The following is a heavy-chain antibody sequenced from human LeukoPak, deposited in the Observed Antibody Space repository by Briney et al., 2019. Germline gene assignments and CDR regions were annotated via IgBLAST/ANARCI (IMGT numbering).Heavy chain of an antibody. Sequence: SVKVSCNASGATFTRYAISWVRRAPGQGLEWMGGIIPIFGTANYAQKFQGRVTITADESTSTAYMEVSSLRSEDTAVYYCARAYSGYDFFDYWGQGILVTVSS. CDR1: GATFTRYA. CDR3: ARAYSGYDFFDY. CDR2: IIPIFGTA. V-gene: IGHV1-69*13. J-gene: IGHJ4*02. D-gene: IGHD5-12*01.